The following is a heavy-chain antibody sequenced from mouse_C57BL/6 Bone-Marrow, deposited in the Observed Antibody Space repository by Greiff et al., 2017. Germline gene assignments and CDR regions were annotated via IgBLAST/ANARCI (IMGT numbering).Heavy chain of an antibody. V-gene: IGHV1-26*01. CDR2: INPNNGGT. J-gene: IGHJ3*01. CDR3: ARRRGGGFAY. Sequence: EVQLQQSGPELVKPGASVKISCKASGYTFTDYYMNWVKQSHGKSLEWIGDINPNNGGTSYNQKFKGKATLTVDKSSSTAYMELRSLTSEDSAVYYCARRRGGGFAYWGQGTLVTVSA. CDR1: GYTFTDYY.